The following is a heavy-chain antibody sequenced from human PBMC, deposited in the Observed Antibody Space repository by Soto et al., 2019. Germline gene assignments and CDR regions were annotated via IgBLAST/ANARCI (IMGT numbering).Heavy chain of an antibody. CDR2: ISYDGSNK. J-gene: IGHJ6*02. V-gene: IGHV3-30-3*01. CDR1: GFTFSSYA. Sequence: GGSLRLSCAASGFTFSSYAMHRVRQAPGKWLEWVAVISYDGSNKYYADSVKGRFTISRDNSKNTLYLQMNSLRAEDTAVYYCARDDSGYYYGMDVWGQGXTVTVYS. D-gene: IGHD1-26*01. CDR3: ARDDSGYYYGMDV.